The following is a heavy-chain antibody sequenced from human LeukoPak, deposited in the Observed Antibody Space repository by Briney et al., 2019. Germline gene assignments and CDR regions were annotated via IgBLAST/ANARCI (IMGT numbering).Heavy chain of an antibody. D-gene: IGHD3-22*01. J-gene: IGHJ5*02. V-gene: IGHV3-21*04. CDR2: ISSSSSYI. CDR3: AREEYYYDSSGYYVWFDP. Sequence: PGGSLRLSCAASGFTFSSYSMNWVRQAPGKGLEWVSSISSSSSYIYYADSVKGRLTISRDNAKNSLYLQMNSLRVDDTAVYYCAREEYYYDSSGYYVWFDPWGQGTLVTVSS. CDR1: GFTFSSYS.